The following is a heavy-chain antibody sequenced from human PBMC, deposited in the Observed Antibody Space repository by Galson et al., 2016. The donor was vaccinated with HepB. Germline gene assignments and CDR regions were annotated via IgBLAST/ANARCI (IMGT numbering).Heavy chain of an antibody. V-gene: IGHV1-2*02. CDR1: GYTFTDYY. Sequence: QSGAEVKKPGASVKVSCKASGYTFTDYYMHWVRQAPGQGLEWMGWINPNSGGTNYAQKFQGRVTMTRATSISTAYMELSRLKSDDTAVYYCARERDIPVAGTLGNWFDPWGQGTLVTVSS. J-gene: IGHJ5*02. CDR3: ARERDIPVAGTLGNWFDP. D-gene: IGHD6-19*01. CDR2: INPNSGGT.